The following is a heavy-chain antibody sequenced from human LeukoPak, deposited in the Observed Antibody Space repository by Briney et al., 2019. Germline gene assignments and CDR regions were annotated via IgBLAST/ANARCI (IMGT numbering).Heavy chain of an antibody. V-gene: IGHV4-59*01. Sequence: SETLSLTCTVSGGSISNYYWSWIRQPPGKGLEWIAYIYYTGSTNYNPSLKSRVTISVDTSKNQFSLKLSSVTAADTAVYYCARAPGRAVTTFWFDPWGQGTLVTVSS. CDR3: ARAPGRAVTTFWFDP. CDR2: IYYTGST. CDR1: GGSISNYY. J-gene: IGHJ5*02. D-gene: IGHD4-17*01.